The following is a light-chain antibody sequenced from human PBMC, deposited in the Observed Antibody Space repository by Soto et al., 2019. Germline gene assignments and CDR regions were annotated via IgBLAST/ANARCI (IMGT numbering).Light chain of an antibody. CDR3: QQRSNWPPGLYT. Sequence: EIVLTQSPATLSLSPGERATLSCRASQGVSSYLAWYQQKPGQAPRLLIYDASNRATGIPARFSGSGSGTDFTFTISSLEPEDFAVYYCQQRSNWPPGLYTFGQGTKVDIK. J-gene: IGKJ2*01. CDR1: QGVSSY. V-gene: IGKV3-11*01. CDR2: DAS.